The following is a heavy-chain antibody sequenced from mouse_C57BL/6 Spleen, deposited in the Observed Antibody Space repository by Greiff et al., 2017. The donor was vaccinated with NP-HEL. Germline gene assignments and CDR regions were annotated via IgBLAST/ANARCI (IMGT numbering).Heavy chain of an antibody. CDR2: INPSNGGT. D-gene: IGHD2-4*01. Sequence: QVQLQQPGTELVKPGASVKLSCKASGYTFTSYWMHWVKQRPGQGLEWIGNINPSNGGTNYNEKLKSKATMTVVKSSSTAYMQLSSLTSEDSAVYYCARWGITGLYYAMDYWGQGTSVTVSS. CDR1: GYTFTSYW. J-gene: IGHJ4*01. CDR3: ARWGITGLYYAMDY. V-gene: IGHV1-53*01.